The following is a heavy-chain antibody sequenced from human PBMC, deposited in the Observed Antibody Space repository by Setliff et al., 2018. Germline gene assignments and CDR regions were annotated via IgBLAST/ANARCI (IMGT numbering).Heavy chain of an antibody. CDR2: IYHSGST. CDR1: GYSISSGYY. CDR3: ARSAGYSSSWCNYYYGMDV. Sequence: SETLSLTCAVSGYSISSGYYWGWIRQPPGKGLEWIGSIYHSGSTYYNPSLKSRVTISVDTSKNQFSLKLSSVTAADTAVYYCARSAGYSSSWCNYYYGMDVWGQGTTVTVSS. V-gene: IGHV4-38-2*01. D-gene: IGHD6-13*01. J-gene: IGHJ6*02.